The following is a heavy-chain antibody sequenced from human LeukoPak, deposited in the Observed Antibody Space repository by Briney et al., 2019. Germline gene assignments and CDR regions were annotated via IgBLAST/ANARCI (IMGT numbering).Heavy chain of an antibody. CDR1: GYTFIGYD. Sequence: GASVKVSCEASGYTFIGYDIHWVRQAPGHGLEWMGYINPNSGHTDYAQNFQGRVTMTRDTSISTAYMELSRLRSDDTAVYYCAKVDFWSGYPLYYYYYMDVWGNGTTVTVSS. V-gene: IGHV1-2*02. CDR2: INPNSGHT. CDR3: AKVDFWSGYPLYYYYYMDV. D-gene: IGHD3-3*01. J-gene: IGHJ6*03.